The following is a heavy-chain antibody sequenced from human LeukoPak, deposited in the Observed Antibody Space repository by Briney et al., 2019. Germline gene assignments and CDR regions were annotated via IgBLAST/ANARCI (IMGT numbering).Heavy chain of an antibody. CDR3: ARADTRYPAFDI. D-gene: IGHD1-26*01. Sequence: SETLSLTCSVSSGSISSHYWSWIRQPPGKRLEWIGYIYDSGSTNYNPSFESRVTISVDTSKNQFSLKLSSVTAADTAVYYCARADTRYPAFDIWGQGTMVTVSS. V-gene: IGHV4-59*11. J-gene: IGHJ3*02. CDR2: IYDSGST. CDR1: SGSISSHY.